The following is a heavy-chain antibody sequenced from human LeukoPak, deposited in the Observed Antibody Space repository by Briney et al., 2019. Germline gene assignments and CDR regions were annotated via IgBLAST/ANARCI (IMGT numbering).Heavy chain of an antibody. CDR1: GFTVSSNY. J-gene: IGHJ4*02. Sequence: GGSLRLSCAASGFTVSSNYMSWVRQAPGKGLEWVSVIYSGGSTYYADSVKGRFTISRDNSKNTLHLQMNSLRAEDTAVYYCAREGYPRRGFDYWGQGTLVTVSS. CDR2: IYSGGST. D-gene: IGHD5-12*01. CDR3: AREGYPRRGFDY. V-gene: IGHV3-53*01.